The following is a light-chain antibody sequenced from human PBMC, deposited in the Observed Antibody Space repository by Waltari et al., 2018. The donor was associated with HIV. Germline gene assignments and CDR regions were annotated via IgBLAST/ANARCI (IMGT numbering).Light chain of an antibody. CDR2: DDS. J-gene: IGLJ2*01. Sequence: SYVLTQPPSVSVAPGQTARLTCGGNTIGVKSVYWYQQRPGQAPVVVMYDDSDRPSGIPERFSGSNSANAATLTISRVEAGDEADYFCQVSDGGDIIFGGGTKLTVL. V-gene: IGLV3-21*02. CDR1: TIGVKS. CDR3: QVSDGGDII.